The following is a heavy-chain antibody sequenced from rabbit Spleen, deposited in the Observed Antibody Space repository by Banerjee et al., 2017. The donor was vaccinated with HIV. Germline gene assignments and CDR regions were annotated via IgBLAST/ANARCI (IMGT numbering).Heavy chain of an antibody. Sequence: QEQLVESGGGLVQPGGSLKLSCKASGFDVSSYGVSWVRQAPGTGLEWIGYIDPVFGSTNYANWVNGRFTISRENTQNTLYLQLNSLTAADTATYFCARDLAGVIGWNFGWWGPGTLVTVS. D-gene: IGHD4-1*01. J-gene: IGHJ4*01. CDR3: ARDLAGVIGWNFGW. CDR2: IDPVFGST. V-gene: IGHV1S47*01. CDR1: GFDVSSYG.